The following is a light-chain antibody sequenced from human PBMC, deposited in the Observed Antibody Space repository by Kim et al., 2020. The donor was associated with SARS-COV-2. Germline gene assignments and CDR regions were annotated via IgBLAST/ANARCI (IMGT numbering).Light chain of an antibody. J-gene: IGLJ7*01. CDR2: QDS. CDR3: QAWDSSFAV. Sequence: SGSPGQTASITCSGDKLGDKYACWYQQKPGQSPVLVIYQDSKRTSGIPERFSGSNSGNTATLTISGTQAMDEADYYCQAWDSSFAVFGGGTQLTVL. CDR1: KLGDKY. V-gene: IGLV3-1*01.